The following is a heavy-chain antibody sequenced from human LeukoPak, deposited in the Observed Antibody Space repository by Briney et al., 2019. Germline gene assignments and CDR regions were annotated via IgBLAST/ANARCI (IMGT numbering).Heavy chain of an antibody. CDR3: AKSDSDCDY. CDR2: INHSGST. J-gene: IGHJ4*02. D-gene: IGHD2-21*02. V-gene: IGHV4-34*01. CDR1: GGSFSGYY. Sequence: SETLSLTCAVYGGSFSGYYWSWIRQPPGKGLEWIGEINHSGSTNYNPSLKSRVTISVDTSKNQFSLKLSSVTAADSAVYYCAKSDSDCDYWGQGTLVTVSS.